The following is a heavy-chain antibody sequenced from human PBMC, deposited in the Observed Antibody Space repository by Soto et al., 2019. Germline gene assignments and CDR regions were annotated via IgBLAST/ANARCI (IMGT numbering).Heavy chain of an antibody. CDR3: ARDTPGTRFDY. J-gene: IGHJ4*02. CDR1: GFTFSSYS. D-gene: IGHD1-26*01. CDR2: ISSSSSTI. V-gene: IGHV3-48*04. Sequence: GGSLRLSCAASGFTFSSYSMNWVRQAPGKGLEWVSYISSSSSTIYYADSVKGRFTISRDNAKNSLYLQMNSLRAEDTAVYYCARDTPGTRFDYWGQGTLVTVSS.